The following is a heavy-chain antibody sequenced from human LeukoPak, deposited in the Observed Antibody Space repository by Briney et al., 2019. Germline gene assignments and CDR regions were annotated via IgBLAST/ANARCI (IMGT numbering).Heavy chain of an antibody. V-gene: IGHV1-46*01. Sequence: ASVTVSCKASGYTFTSYYMHWVRQPPGQGVEWVGIINLSDGSTSNPQKFQGRVTMTTDTSTSTVYIELSSLRSEDTAVYYCARVRRGIAAIYFDYWGQGTLVTVSS. D-gene: IGHD6-13*01. CDR1: GYTFTSYY. CDR3: ARVRRGIAAIYFDY. J-gene: IGHJ4*02. CDR2: INLSDGST.